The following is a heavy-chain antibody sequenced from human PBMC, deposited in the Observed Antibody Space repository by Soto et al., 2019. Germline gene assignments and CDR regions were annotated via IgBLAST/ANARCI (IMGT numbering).Heavy chain of an antibody. V-gene: IGHV3-53*01. CDR1: GFTVSSNY. CDR2: IYSGGST. J-gene: IGHJ4*02. CDR3: AREVPDYYDSSGYGAFDY. Sequence: GGSLRLSCAASGFTVSSNYMSWVRQAPGKGLEWVSVIYSGGSTYYADSVKGRFTISRDNSKNTLYLQMNSLRAEDTAVCYCAREVPDYYDSSGYGAFDYWGQGTLVTVSS. D-gene: IGHD3-22*01.